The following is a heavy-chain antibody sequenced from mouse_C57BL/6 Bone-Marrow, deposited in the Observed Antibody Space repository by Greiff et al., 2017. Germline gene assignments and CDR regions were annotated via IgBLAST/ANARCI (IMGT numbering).Heavy chain of an antibody. J-gene: IGHJ1*03. Sequence: QVQLQQSGAELMKPGASVKLSCKATGYTFTGYWIEWVKQRPGHGLEWIGEDLPGSGRTNYNEKFKGKATFTAETSSNKAYMQLSSLTTEDSAIYYCARDLYYDYGYGSWYFDVWGTGTTVTVSS. D-gene: IGHD2-2*01. CDR1: GYTFTGYW. CDR3: ARDLYYDYGYGSWYFDV. V-gene: IGHV1-9*01. CDR2: DLPGSGRT.